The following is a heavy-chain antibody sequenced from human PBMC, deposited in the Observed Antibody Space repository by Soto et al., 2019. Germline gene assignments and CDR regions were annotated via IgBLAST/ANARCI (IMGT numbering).Heavy chain of an antibody. CDR2: INSGSDSI. J-gene: IGHJ4*02. CDR3: AKSGDSAGWGIDF. CDR1: VFMFDSYP. V-gene: IGHV3-48*02. Sequence: WGSLRLSCLGSVFMFDSYPMNWGRQAPGKGLEWVSYINSGSDSIYYAESVKGRFTISRDNARNSLSLQMNSLSDEDTAVYYCAKSGDSAGWGIDFWGQGTLVTVSS. D-gene: IGHD6-19*01.